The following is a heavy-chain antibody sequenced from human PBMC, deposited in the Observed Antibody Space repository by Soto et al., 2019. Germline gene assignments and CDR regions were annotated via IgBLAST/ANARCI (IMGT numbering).Heavy chain of an antibody. CDR3: ARTAQISRIQQLVLGY. Sequence: ASVKVSCKASGYTFASYAMHWVRQAPGQRLEWMGWINAGNGNTKYSQKFQGRVTITRDTSASTAYMELSSLRSEDTAVYYCARTAQISRIQQLVLGYWGQGTLVTVSS. J-gene: IGHJ4*02. CDR1: GYTFASYA. CDR2: INAGNGNT. D-gene: IGHD6-13*01. V-gene: IGHV1-3*01.